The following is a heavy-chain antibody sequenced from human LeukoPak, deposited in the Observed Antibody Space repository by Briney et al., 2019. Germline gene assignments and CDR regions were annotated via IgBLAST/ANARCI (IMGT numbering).Heavy chain of an antibody. CDR3: AIVGGGAFDI. Sequence: GGSLRLSCAVSGSTFSAYAMTWVRQAPEKGLEWVSVISGSGGSTYYADSVNGRFTISRDNAKNSLYLQMNSLRAEDTALYYCAIVGGGAFDIWGQGTMVTVSS. CDR2: ISGSGGST. D-gene: IGHD3-10*01. V-gene: IGHV3-23*01. J-gene: IGHJ3*02. CDR1: GSTFSAYA.